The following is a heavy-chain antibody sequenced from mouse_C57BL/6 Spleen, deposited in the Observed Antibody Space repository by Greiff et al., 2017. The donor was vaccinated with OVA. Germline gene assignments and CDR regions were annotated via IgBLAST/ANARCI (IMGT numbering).Heavy chain of an antibody. CDR1: GYTFTSYW. CDR2: IHPNSGST. V-gene: IGHV1-64*01. Sequence: VQLQQPGAELVKPGASVKLSCKASGYTFTSYWMHWVKQRPGQGLEWIGMIHPNSGSTNYNEKFKSKATLTVDKSSSTAYMQLSSLTSEDSAVYYCARSGAADYDGAGFAYWGQGTLVTVSA. J-gene: IGHJ3*01. D-gene: IGHD2-4*01. CDR3: ARSGAADYDGAGFAY.